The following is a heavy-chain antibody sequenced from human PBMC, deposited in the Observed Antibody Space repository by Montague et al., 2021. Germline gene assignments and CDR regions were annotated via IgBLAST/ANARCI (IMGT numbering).Heavy chain of an antibody. CDR3: ARRLAIRAPFDY. J-gene: IGHJ4*02. CDR1: GGSISDFY. Sequence: SETLSLTCTVTGGSISDFYWSWIRQSPEKGLEWIGYIHDSGTTNYNPSLKSRVTISVDTSKNQFSLNLRSVTAADTAVYFCARRLAIRAPFDYWGRGTLVTVSS. V-gene: IGHV4-59*08. CDR2: IHDSGTT.